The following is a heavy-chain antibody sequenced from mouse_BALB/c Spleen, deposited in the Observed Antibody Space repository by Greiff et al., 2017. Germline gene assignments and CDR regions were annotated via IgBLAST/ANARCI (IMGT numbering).Heavy chain of an antibody. CDR3: ARESMITYYAMDY. V-gene: IGHV3-6*02. CDR1: GYSITSGYY. D-gene: IGHD2-4*01. Sequence: EVKLEESGPGLVKPSQSLSLTCSVTGYSITSGYYWNWIRQFPGNKLEWMGYISYDGSNNYNPSLKNRISITRDTSKNQFFLKLNSVTTEDTATYYCARESMITYYAMDYWGQGTSVTVSS. J-gene: IGHJ4*01. CDR2: ISYDGSN.